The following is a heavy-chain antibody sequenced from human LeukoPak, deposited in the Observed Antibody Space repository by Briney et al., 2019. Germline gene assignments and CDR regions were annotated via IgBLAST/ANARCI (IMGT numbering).Heavy chain of an antibody. J-gene: IGHJ4*02. CDR3: ARTDYDSSGYLHFDY. V-gene: IGHV4-30-2*01. D-gene: IGHD3-22*01. CDR1: GGSISSGGYS. Sequence: SETLSLTCAVSGGSISSGGYSWSWIRQPPWKGLEWIGYIYHSGSTYYNPSLKSRVTISVDRSKNQFSLKLSSVTAADTAVYYCARTDYDSSGYLHFDYWGQGTLVTVSS. CDR2: IYHSGST.